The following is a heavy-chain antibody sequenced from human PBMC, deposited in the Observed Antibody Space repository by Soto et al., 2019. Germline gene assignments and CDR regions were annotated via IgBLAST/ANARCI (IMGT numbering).Heavy chain of an antibody. CDR2: ISDYGRV. D-gene: IGHD3-3*01. CDR3: ARGGVEPFDY. Sequence: LRLSCAASGFTFRNYWMHWVRQAPGKGLVWVSRISDYGRVNYADSVEGRFTISRDDAKSELYLQMSSLRLEDTAVYYCARGGVEPFDYWGRGTRVTVSS. CDR1: GFTFRNYW. J-gene: IGHJ4*02. V-gene: IGHV3-74*01.